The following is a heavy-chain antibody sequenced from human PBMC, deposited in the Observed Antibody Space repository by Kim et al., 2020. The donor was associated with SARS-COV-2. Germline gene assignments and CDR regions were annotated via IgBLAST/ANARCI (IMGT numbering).Heavy chain of an antibody. V-gene: IGHV4-59*13. D-gene: IGHD2-15*01. J-gene: IGHJ4*02. CDR2: IYYSGST. Sequence: SETLSLTCTVSGGSISSYYWSWIRQPPGKGLEWIGDIYYSGSTNYNPSLKSRVTISVDTSKNQFALKLSSVTAADTAVYYCAGLCCSGGSCQGSTGYWGQGTLVPVPS. CDR1: GGSISSYY. CDR3: AGLCCSGGSCQGSTGY.